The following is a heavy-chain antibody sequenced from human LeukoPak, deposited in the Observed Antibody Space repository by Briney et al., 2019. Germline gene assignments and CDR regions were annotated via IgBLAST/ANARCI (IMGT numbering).Heavy chain of an antibody. Sequence: PGGSLRLSCAASGFTFSSCGMHWVRQARGKGLEWVAVIWYDGSNKYYADSVKGRFTISRDNSKNTLYLQMNSLRAEDTAVYYCAKDQSTLGFDYWGQGTLVTVSS. V-gene: IGHV3-33*06. CDR2: IWYDGSNK. CDR1: GFTFSSCG. CDR3: AKDQSTLGFDY. D-gene: IGHD2-2*01. J-gene: IGHJ4*02.